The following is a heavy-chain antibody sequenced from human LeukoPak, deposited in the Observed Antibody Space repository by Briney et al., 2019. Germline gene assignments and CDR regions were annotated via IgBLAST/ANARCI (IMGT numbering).Heavy chain of an antibody. CDR2: IYSGGSS. Sequence: PGGSLRLSCAASGFTVSSNYMSWVRQAPGKGLEWVSVIYSGGSSYYADSVKGRFTISRDNSKNTLYLQMNSLRAEDTAVHYCARGVYSYGATKFDYWGQGTLVTVSS. CDR3: ARGVYSYGATKFDY. V-gene: IGHV3-53*01. D-gene: IGHD5-18*01. CDR1: GFTVSSNY. J-gene: IGHJ4*02.